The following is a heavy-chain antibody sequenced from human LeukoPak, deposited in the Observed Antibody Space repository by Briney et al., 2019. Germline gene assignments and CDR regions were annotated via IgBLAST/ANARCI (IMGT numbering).Heavy chain of an antibody. J-gene: IGHJ4*02. Sequence: SETLSLTCTVSGGSISSYYWSWIRQPPGKGLEWIGYIYYSGSTNYNPSLKSRVTISVDTSKNQFSLKLSSVTAADTAVYYCARHLVTSPYYFDDWGQGTLVTVSS. CDR3: ARHLVTSPYYFDD. V-gene: IGHV4-59*08. CDR1: GGSISSYY. D-gene: IGHD5-18*01. CDR2: IYYSGST.